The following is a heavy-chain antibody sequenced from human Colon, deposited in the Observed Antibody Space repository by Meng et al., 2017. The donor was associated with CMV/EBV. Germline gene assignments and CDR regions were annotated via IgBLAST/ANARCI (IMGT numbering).Heavy chain of an antibody. CDR2: ISGSGGST. CDR1: GFTVSSYA. Sequence: GESLKISCAGSGFTVSSYALSWVRQAPGKGLEWVSAISGSGGSTYYADSVKGRFTISRDNSKNTLYLQMNSLRAEDTAVYYCARSPQWLAFDYWGQGTLVTVSS. J-gene: IGHJ4*02. V-gene: IGHV3-23*01. CDR3: ARSPQWLAFDY. D-gene: IGHD6-19*01.